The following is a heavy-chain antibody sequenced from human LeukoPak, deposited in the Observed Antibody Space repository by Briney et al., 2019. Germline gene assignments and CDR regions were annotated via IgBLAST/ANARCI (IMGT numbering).Heavy chain of an antibody. V-gene: IGHV3-23*01. CDR3: ARDPDRLLLWFGELSPSRGYFDY. Sequence: GGSLRLSCAASGFTFSSYAMSWVRQAPGKGLEWVSAISGSGGSTYYADSVKGRFTISRDNSKNTLYLQMNSMRAEDTAVYYCARDPDRLLLWFGELSPSRGYFDYWGQGTLVTVSS. D-gene: IGHD3-10*01. J-gene: IGHJ4*02. CDR2: ISGSGGST. CDR1: GFTFSSYA.